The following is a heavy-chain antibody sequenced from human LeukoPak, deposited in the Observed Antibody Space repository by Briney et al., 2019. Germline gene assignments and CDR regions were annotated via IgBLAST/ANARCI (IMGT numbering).Heavy chain of an antibody. CDR3: ARGTSSGWYGDIYFDY. V-gene: IGHV4-39*07. CDR2: IYYSGST. Sequence: SETLSLTCTVSGGSISSSIYYWGWIRQPPGKGLEWIGSIYYSGSTYYNPSLKSRVTISVDTSKNQFSLKLSSVTAADTAVYYCARGTSSGWYGDIYFDYWGQGTLVTVSS. J-gene: IGHJ4*02. CDR1: GGSISSSIYY. D-gene: IGHD6-19*01.